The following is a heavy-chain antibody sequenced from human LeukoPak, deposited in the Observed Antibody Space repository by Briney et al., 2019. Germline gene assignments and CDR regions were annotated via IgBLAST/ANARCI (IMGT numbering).Heavy chain of an antibody. J-gene: IGHJ4*02. V-gene: IGHV4-38-2*01. CDR1: GYSISSGYY. CDR3: ARYQWQRVDY. D-gene: IGHD5-12*01. Sequence: PSETMSLTCAVSGYSISSGYYWGWIRQPPGKGLEWIGSIYHSGSTYYNPSLKSRVTISVDTSKNQFSLKLSSVTAAVTAVYYCARYQWQRVDYWGQGTLVTVSS. CDR2: IYHSGST.